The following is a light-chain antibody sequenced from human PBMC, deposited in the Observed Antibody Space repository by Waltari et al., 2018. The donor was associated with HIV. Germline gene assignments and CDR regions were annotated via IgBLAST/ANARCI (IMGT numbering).Light chain of an antibody. CDR1: SSDIGSFYY. Sequence: SALTQPASVSGSPGQSITISCLGASSDIGSFYYVSWYHQHPDKAPKLILYDVTYRPSGVSGRFSGSRSGSMASLTISGLQPEDEADYFCCSYSDSGTILFGGGTRVTVL. CDR3: CSYSDSGTIL. CDR2: DVT. J-gene: IGLJ2*01. V-gene: IGLV2-14*03.